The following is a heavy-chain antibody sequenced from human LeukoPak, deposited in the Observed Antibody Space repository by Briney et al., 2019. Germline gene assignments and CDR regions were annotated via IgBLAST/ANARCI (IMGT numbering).Heavy chain of an antibody. CDR2: ISSSSDYI. CDR1: GFTFSSYA. Sequence: PGGSLRLSCAASGFTFSSYAMSWVRQAPGKGLEWVSSISSSSDYIHYADSVKGRFTISRDNAKNSLYLQMNSLRAEDTAVYYCARDPGDSYGSSPLHGMDVWGQGTTVTVSS. CDR3: ARDPGDSYGSSPLHGMDV. V-gene: IGHV3-21*01. D-gene: IGHD5-18*01. J-gene: IGHJ6*02.